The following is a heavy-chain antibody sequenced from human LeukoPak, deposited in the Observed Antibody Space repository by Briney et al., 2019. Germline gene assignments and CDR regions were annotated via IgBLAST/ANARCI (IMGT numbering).Heavy chain of an antibody. Sequence: ASVKVSCKASGYTFTSYGISWVRQAPGQGLEWMGWISAYNGNTNYAQKLQGRVTMTTDTSTSTAYMELRSLRSDDMAVYYCARVEIAVAAYYYYYYMDVWGKGTTVTVSS. CDR2: ISAYNGNT. CDR3: ARVEIAVAAYYYYYYMDV. D-gene: IGHD6-19*01. CDR1: GYTFTSYG. V-gene: IGHV1-18*03. J-gene: IGHJ6*03.